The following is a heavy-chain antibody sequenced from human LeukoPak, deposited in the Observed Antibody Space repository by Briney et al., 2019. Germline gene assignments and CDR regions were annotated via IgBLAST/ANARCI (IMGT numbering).Heavy chain of an antibody. Sequence: GGSLRLSCAASGFTFSSYWMHWVRQAPGKGLEWVSVIYSGGRTKYADSVKGRFTISRDNSKNTLYLQMNSLRAEDTAVYYCARGEGLFDYWGQGTLVTVSS. J-gene: IGHJ4*02. V-gene: IGHV3-53*01. CDR2: IYSGGRT. CDR3: ARGEGLFDY. CDR1: GFTFSSYW.